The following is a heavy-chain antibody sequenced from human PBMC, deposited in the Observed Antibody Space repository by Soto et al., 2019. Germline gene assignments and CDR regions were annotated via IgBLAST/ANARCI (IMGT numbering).Heavy chain of an antibody. CDR3: AKERHDYGDYVDYYYGMDV. Sequence: SLRLSCSASGFTLSSYPMSWVRQAPEKGLAWVAVISYDGSNKYYADSVKGRFTISRDNSKNTLYLQMNSLRAEDTAVYYGAKERHDYGDYVDYYYGMDVWGQGTTVTVSS. V-gene: IGHV3-30*18. D-gene: IGHD4-17*01. CDR1: GFTLSSYP. J-gene: IGHJ6*01. CDR2: ISYDGSNK.